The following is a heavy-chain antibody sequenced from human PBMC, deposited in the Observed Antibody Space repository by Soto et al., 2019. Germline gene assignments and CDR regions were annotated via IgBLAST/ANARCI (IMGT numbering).Heavy chain of an antibody. V-gene: IGHV3-48*03. CDR1: GFTFSSYE. D-gene: IGHD3-22*01. J-gene: IGHJ4*02. Sequence: GSLRLSCAACGFTFSSYEMNCVRQAPGKGLEWVSYISSSGSTIYYADSVKGRFTISRDNAKNSLYLQMNRLRAEDTAVYYCARADSSGYPIDYWGQGTLVTVSS. CDR3: ARADSSGYPIDY. CDR2: ISSSGSTI.